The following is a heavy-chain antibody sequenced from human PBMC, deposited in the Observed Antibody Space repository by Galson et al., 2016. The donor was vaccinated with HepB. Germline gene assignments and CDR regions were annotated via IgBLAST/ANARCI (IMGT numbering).Heavy chain of an antibody. J-gene: IGHJ4*02. CDR2: ISGNGDTT. V-gene: IGHV3-23*01. CDR3: ARDVTQPWLIKTLDH. Sequence: SLRLSCAASSFAFQNYAMTWVRQAPGKGLEWVASISGNGDTTYYADSVKGRFTISRDNFKKTLYVQMNSLRAEDTALYYCARDVTQPWLIKTLDHWGQGTLVTVSS. CDR1: SFAFQNYA. D-gene: IGHD6-19*01.